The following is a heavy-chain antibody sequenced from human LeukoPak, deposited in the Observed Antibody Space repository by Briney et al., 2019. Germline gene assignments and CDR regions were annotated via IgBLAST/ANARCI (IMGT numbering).Heavy chain of an antibody. CDR3: ARGLYYDILTGFLSAFGYFDY. J-gene: IGHJ4*02. D-gene: IGHD3-9*01. Sequence: SETLSLTCAVYGGSFSGYYWSWIRQPPGKGLEWIGEINRSGSTYYNPSLKSRVTISVDTSKNQFSLKLSSVTAADTAVYYCARGLYYDILTGFLSAFGYFDYWGQGTLVTVSS. CDR1: GGSFSGYY. CDR2: INRSGST. V-gene: IGHV4-34*01.